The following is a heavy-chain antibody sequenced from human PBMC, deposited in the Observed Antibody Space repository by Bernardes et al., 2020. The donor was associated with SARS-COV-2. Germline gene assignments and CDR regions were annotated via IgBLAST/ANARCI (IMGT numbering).Heavy chain of an antibody. CDR2: VRGYNGNT. CDR3: ARATVSECSGISCYTVHYHYHYYMDV. D-gene: IGHD2-2*02. Sequence: ASVKVSCKASGYTFTNYGVSWVRPAPGQGLEWMGWVRGYNGNTNYVQKLQGRVTMTTDTSTTTAYMELRSLRSDDTAVYYCARATVSECSGISCYTVHYHYHYYMDVWGKGTTVTVSS. J-gene: IGHJ6*03. CDR1: GYTFTNYG. V-gene: IGHV1-18*01.